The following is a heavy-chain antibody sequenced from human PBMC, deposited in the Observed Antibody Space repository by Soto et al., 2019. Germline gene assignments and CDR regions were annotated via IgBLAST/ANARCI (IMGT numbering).Heavy chain of an antibody. V-gene: IGHV4-59*01. Sequence: SETLSLTCAVYGGSFSGYYWSWIRQPPGKGLEWVGYIYNSGSTNYNPSLKSRVSISVDTSKNQFSLKLSSVTAADTAVYYCASGSSVSAYIDYWGQGTLVTVSS. CDR1: GGSFSGYY. D-gene: IGHD6-13*01. J-gene: IGHJ4*02. CDR2: IYNSGST. CDR3: ASGSSVSAYIDY.